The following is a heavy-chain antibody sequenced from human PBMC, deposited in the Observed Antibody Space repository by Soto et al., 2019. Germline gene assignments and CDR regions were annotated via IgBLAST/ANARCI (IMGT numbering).Heavy chain of an antibody. CDR3: ARHSCSSTSCYTSNWFDP. D-gene: IGHD2-2*02. CDR1: GGSISSYY. CDR2: IYYSGST. Sequence: SATLSLTCTVSGGSISSYYWSWIRQPPGKGLEWIGYIYYSGSTNYNPSLKSRVTISVDTSKNQFSLKLSSVTAADTAVYYCARHSCSSTSCYTSNWFDPWGQGTLVTVS. V-gene: IGHV4-59*08. J-gene: IGHJ5*02.